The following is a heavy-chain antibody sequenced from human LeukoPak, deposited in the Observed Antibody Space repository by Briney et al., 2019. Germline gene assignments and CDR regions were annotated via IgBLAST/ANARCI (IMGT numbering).Heavy chain of an antibody. CDR2: IIPILGIA. CDR1: GGTFSSYA. CDR3: ARGRYDDYEGHY. J-gene: IGHJ4*02. Sequence: ASVKVSCKASGGTFSSYAISWVRQAPGQGLEWMGRIIPILGIANYAQKFQGRVTITADKSTSTAYMELSSLRSEDTAVYYCARGRYDDYEGHYWGQGTLVTVSS. V-gene: IGHV1-69*04. D-gene: IGHD4-17*01.